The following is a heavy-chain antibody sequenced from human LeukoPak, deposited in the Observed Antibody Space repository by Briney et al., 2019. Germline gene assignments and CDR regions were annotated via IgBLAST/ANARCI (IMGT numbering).Heavy chain of an antibody. Sequence: PSETLSLTCTVSGGSISSSSYYWGWIRQPPGKGLEWIGSIYYSGSTYYNPSLKSRVTISVDTSKNQFSLKLSSVTAADTAVYYCARSLGFGELYTQYNWFDPWGQGTLVTVSS. CDR1: GGSISSSSYY. J-gene: IGHJ5*02. CDR3: ARSLGFGELYTQYNWFDP. CDR2: IYYSGST. V-gene: IGHV4-39*01. D-gene: IGHD3-10*01.